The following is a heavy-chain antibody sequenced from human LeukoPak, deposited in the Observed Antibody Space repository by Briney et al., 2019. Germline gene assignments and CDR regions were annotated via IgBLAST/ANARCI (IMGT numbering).Heavy chain of an antibody. D-gene: IGHD3-22*01. V-gene: IGHV1-46*01. Sequence: ASVKVSCKASGYTFTSYYMHWVRQAPGQGLEWMGIINPSGGSTSYAQKFQGRVTITRDTSANTAYMELTSLRSEDTAVYYCARRDRRHFDYWGQGTLVTVSS. CDR1: GYTFTSYY. CDR3: ARRDRRHFDY. CDR2: INPSGGST. J-gene: IGHJ4*02.